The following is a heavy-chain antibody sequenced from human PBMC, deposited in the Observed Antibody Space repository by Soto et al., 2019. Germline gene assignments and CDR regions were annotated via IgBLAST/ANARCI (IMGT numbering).Heavy chain of an antibody. CDR1: GGSFSGYY. D-gene: IGHD6-13*01. CDR3: ARKAAGTLSYDY. J-gene: IGHJ4*02. CDR2: INHSGST. Sequence: SETLSLTCAVYGGSFSGYYWSWIRQPPGKGLEWIGEINHSGSTNYNPSLKSRVTISVDTSKNQFSLKLSSVTAADTAVYYCARKAAGTLSYDYWGQGTLVTAPQ. V-gene: IGHV4-34*01.